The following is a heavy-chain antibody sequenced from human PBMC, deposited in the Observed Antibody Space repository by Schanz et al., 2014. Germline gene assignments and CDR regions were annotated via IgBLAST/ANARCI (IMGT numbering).Heavy chain of an antibody. CDR1: GFSFSGFG. V-gene: IGHV3-30*03. CDR2: ISYDGRNK. CDR3: ARLNYDSSGYPYYYGMDV. Sequence: QVQLVESGGGVVQPGRSLRLSCAGSGFSFSGFGMHWVRQAPGKGLEWVAVISYDGRNKYFADSVKGRFTISRDNSKNTLFLQVNSLRAEDTAVYYCARLNYDSSGYPYYYGMDVWGQGTTVTVSS. D-gene: IGHD3-22*01. J-gene: IGHJ6*02.